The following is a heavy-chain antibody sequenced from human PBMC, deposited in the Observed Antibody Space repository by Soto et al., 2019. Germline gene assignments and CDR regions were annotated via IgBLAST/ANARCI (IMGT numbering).Heavy chain of an antibody. CDR2: IYWDDDK. J-gene: IGHJ4*02. CDR3: AHSAGRFPGYFDY. V-gene: IGHV2-5*02. Sequence: ITLRESGPTLVKPTQTLTLTCSFSGFTLTNRGVGVAWIRQPPGKGLEWLALIYWDDDKRYSSSLKSRLTATKDTSKNQVVLKMTNMDPVDTASYYCAHSAGRFPGYFDYWGQGALVTVSS. CDR1: GFTLTNRGVG. D-gene: IGHD3-16*01.